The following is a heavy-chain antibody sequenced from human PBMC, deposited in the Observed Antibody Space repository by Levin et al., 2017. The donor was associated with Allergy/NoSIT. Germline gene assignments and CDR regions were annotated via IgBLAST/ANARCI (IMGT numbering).Heavy chain of an antibody. D-gene: IGHD5-18*01. V-gene: IGHV2-70*11. Sequence: SGPTLVKPTQTLTLTCTFSGFSLTTSAMCVSWIRQPPGKALEWLARIDWDDDKYYSTSLKTTLSISKDTSKHQVVLTITNMDPVDTATYYCARSSPGGFSYGHHFDYWGQGTLVAVSS. CDR1: GFSLTTSAMC. CDR2: IDWDDDK. CDR3: ARSSPGGFSYGHHFDY. J-gene: IGHJ4*02.